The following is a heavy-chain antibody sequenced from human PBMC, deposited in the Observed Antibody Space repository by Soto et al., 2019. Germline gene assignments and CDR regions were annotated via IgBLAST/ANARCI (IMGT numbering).Heavy chain of an antibody. CDR2: IIPIFGTA. V-gene: IGHV1-69*01. CDR1: GGTFSSYA. D-gene: IGHD3-10*01. CDR3: ARSRPNDYYGSGSYLFDY. J-gene: IGHJ4*02. Sequence: QVQLVQSGAEVKKPGSSVKVSCKASGGTFSSYAISWVRQAPGQGLEWMGGIIPIFGTANYAQKLQGRVTITADESTSTAYMELSSLRSEDTAVYYCARSRPNDYYGSGSYLFDYWGQGTLVTVSS.